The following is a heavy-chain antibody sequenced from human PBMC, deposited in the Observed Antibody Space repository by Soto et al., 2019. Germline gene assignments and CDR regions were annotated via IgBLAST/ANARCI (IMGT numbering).Heavy chain of an antibody. J-gene: IGHJ6*02. CDR3: ARDRWDVLRYIDWLLTPRGMDV. CDR2: IWYDGSNK. V-gene: IGHV3-33*01. Sequence: QVQLVESGGGVVQPGRSLRLSCAASGFTFSSYGMHWVRQAPGKGLEWVAVIWYDGSNKYYADSVKGRFTISRDNSKNTLYLQMNSLRAEDTAVYYCARDRWDVLRYIDWLLTPRGMDVWGQGTTVTVSS. CDR1: GFTFSSYG. D-gene: IGHD3-9*01.